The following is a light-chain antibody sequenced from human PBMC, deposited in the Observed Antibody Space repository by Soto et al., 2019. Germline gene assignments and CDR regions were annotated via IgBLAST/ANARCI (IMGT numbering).Light chain of an antibody. CDR1: SSDVGGYNY. V-gene: IGLV2-14*01. J-gene: IGLJ3*02. CDR2: EVS. Sequence: QSALTQPASVSGSPGQSITISCTGTSSDVGGYNYVSWYQQHPGKAPKLMIYEVSNRPSGVSNRFSGSKSGNTASLTISGLQAEDEAEYYCSSYTSSSTRVFGGWTKLTVL. CDR3: SSYTSSSTRV.